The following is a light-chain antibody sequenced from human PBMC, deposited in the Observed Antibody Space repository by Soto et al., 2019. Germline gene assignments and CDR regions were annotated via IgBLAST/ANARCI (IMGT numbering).Light chain of an antibody. V-gene: IGKV3-15*01. J-gene: IGKJ1*01. CDR2: GAS. Sequence: EIVLTQSPATLSLSPGERATLSCRASQGVSSNLAWYQQKPGQSPRLLIYGASTRATGIPARFSGSGSGTEFTLTISSLQSGDFAVYYCQQYNNWPRTFGQGTKVDIK. CDR1: QGVSSN. CDR3: QQYNNWPRT.